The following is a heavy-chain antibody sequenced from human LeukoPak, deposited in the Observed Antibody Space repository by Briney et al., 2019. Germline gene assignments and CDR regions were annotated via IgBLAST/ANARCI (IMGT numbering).Heavy chain of an antibody. CDR3: ARDGGYSGYETWGFDY. V-gene: IGHV3-21*01. Sequence: GVSLRLSCAASGLTFSSYSMNWVRHAPGKGLEGVSSISSSSSYIYYADSVKGRFTISRDNAKNSLYLQMNSLRAEDTAVYYCARDGGYSGYETWGFDYWGQGTLVTVSS. J-gene: IGHJ4*02. CDR2: ISSSSSYI. CDR1: GLTFSSYS. D-gene: IGHD5-12*01.